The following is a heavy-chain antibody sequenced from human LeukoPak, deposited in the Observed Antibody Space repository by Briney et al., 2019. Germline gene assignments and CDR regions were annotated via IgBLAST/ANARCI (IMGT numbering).Heavy chain of an antibody. Sequence: PGGSLRLSCTASGFTFGDYAMSWVRQAPGKGLEWVGFIRSKAYGGTTEYAASVKGRFTISRDDSKSIAYLQMNSLKTEDTAVYYCTTADGSGSYYDFDYWGQGTLVTVSS. V-gene: IGHV3-49*04. CDR2: IRSKAYGGTT. CDR1: GFTFGDYA. CDR3: TTADGSGSYYDFDY. D-gene: IGHD3-10*01. J-gene: IGHJ4*02.